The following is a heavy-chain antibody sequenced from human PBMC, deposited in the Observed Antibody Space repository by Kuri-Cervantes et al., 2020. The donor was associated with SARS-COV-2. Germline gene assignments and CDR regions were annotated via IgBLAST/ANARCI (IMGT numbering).Heavy chain of an antibody. CDR1: GLISSNAW. CDR2: ISSSSSYI. J-gene: IGHJ4*02. Sequence: GESLKISCAAPGLISSNAWMSWVRQAPGKGLEWVSSISSSSSYIYYADSVKGRFTISRDNAKNSLYLQMNSLRAEDTAVYYCARTPTVTLYYFDYWGQGTLVTVSS. V-gene: IGHV3-21*01. D-gene: IGHD4-17*01. CDR3: ARTPTVTLYYFDY.